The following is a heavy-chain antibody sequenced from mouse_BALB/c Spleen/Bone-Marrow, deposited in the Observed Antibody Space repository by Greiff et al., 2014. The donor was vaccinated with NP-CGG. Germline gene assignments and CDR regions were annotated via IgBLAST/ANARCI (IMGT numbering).Heavy chain of an antibody. Sequence: VQLQQSGPELVKPGASVKISCKASGYSFTGYFMNWVMQSPGKSLEWIGSINPYNGDTFYNQKFKGKATLTVDKSSNTAHLERRSQASEDAAGYYCAREGGYYCGGSPDFDVWGAGTTVTVSS. CDR1: GYSFTGYF. CDR3: AREGGYYCGGSPDFDV. V-gene: IGHV1-20*02. D-gene: IGHD1-1*01. J-gene: IGHJ1*01. CDR2: INPYNGDT.